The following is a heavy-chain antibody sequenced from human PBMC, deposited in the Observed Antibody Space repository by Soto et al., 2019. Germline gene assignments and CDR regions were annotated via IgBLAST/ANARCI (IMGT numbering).Heavy chain of an antibody. CDR3: ARDPASSSWPRGDY. J-gene: IGHJ4*02. CDR1: GFTFSSYS. D-gene: IGHD6-13*01. V-gene: IGHV3-21*01. CDR2: ISSSSSYI. Sequence: VQLLESGGGLVQPGGSLRLSCAASGFTFSSYSMNWVRQAPGKGLEWVSSISSSSSYIYYADSVKGRFTISRDNAKNSLYLQMNSLRAEDTAVYYCARDPASSSWPRGDYWGQGTLVTVSS.